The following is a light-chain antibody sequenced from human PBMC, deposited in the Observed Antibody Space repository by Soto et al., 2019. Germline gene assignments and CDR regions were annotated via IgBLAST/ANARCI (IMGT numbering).Light chain of an antibody. Sequence: EIVLTQSPGTLSLSPGERATLSCRASQSVSSSYLAWYQHKPGQAPRLIIYGASSSATGIPDRFSGSGSGTDVTLTISRLEPEDFAVYYCQQYGSSSWTFGQGTKVEIK. J-gene: IGKJ1*01. V-gene: IGKV3-20*01. CDR3: QQYGSSSWT. CDR2: GAS. CDR1: QSVSSSY.